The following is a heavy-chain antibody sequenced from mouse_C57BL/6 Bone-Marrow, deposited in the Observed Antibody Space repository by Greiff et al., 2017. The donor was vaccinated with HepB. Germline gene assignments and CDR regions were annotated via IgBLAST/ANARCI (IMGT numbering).Heavy chain of an antibody. V-gene: IGHV1-26*01. CDR2: INPNNGGT. CDR3: AREGGITSFAY. D-gene: IGHD1-1*01. CDR1: GYTFTDYY. J-gene: IGHJ3*01. Sequence: VQLQQSGPELVKPGASVKISCKASGYTFTDYYMNWVKQSHGKSLEWIGDINPNNGGTSYNQKFKGKATLTVDKSSSTAYMELRSLTSEDSAVYYCAREGGITSFAYWGQGTLVTVSA.